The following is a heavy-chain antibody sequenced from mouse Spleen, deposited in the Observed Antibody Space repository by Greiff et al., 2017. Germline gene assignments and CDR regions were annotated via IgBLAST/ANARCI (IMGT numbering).Heavy chain of an antibody. Sequence: EVQRVESGGGLVKPGGSLKLSCAASGFTFSSYAMSWVRQTPEKRLEWVTTISSGGSYTYYPDSVKGRFTISRDNAKNTLYLQMSSPRSEDTAMYYCARLITTVVAPGYFDVWGAGTTVTVSS. J-gene: IGHJ1*01. D-gene: IGHD1-1*01. CDR2: ISSGGSYT. CDR1: GFTFSSYA. CDR3: ARLITTVVAPGYFDV. V-gene: IGHV5-9-3*01.